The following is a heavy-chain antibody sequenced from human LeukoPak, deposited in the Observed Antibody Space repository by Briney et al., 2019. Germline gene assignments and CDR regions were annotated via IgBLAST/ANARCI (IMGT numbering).Heavy chain of an antibody. J-gene: IGHJ6*03. CDR2: INPNSGGT. D-gene: IGHD6-19*01. CDR3: ARGVAGPYYYYYMDV. CDR1: GYTFTDYY. Sequence: GASVKVSCKASGYTFTDYYMHWVRQAPGQGLEWMGWINPNSGGTSYAQKFQGRVTMTRDTSISTAYMELSRLTSDDTAVYYCARGVAGPYYYYYMDVWGRGTTVTVSS. V-gene: IGHV1-2*02.